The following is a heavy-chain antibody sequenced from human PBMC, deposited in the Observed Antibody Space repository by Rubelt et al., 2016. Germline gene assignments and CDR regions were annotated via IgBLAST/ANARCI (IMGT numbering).Heavy chain of an antibody. CDR1: GGTFSSYA. D-gene: IGHD6-19*01. J-gene: IGHJ4*02. CDR2: INPSGGST. Sequence: QVQLVQSGAEVKKPGSSVKVSCKASGGTFSSYAISWVRQAPGQGLEWMGIINPSGGSTSYAQKFQGRVTMTEDTSTETAYMELSSLRSEDTAVYYCATGQYSSGCDYWGQGTLATVSS. V-gene: IGHV1-69*09. CDR3: ATGQYSSGCDY.